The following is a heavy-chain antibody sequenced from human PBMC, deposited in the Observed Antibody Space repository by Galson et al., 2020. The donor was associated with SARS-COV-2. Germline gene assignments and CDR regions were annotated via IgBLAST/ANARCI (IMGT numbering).Heavy chain of an antibody. Sequence: SETLSLTCTVSGGSISSSSYYWGWIRQPPGKGLEWIGSIYYSGSTYYNPSLKSRVTISVDTSKNQFSLKLSSVTAADTAVYYCARLMWFGELSGAFEIWGQGTMVTVSS. CDR2: IYYSGST. CDR3: ARLMWFGELSGAFEI. CDR1: GGSISSSSYY. V-gene: IGHV4-39*01. J-gene: IGHJ3*02. D-gene: IGHD3-10*01.